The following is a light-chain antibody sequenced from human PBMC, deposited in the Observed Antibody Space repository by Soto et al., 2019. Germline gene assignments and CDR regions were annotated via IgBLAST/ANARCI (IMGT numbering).Light chain of an antibody. CDR1: QSVADNY. J-gene: IGKJ1*01. V-gene: IGKV3-20*01. Sequence: EIVLTQSPGTLSLSPGERATLSCRASQSVADNYLAWYQQKPGQAPRLLIYAASRRATGIPDTFSGSGSGTDFTLTITSLEPDDFALYYCQQYGHAPRTFGQGTRVEIK. CDR3: QQYGHAPRT. CDR2: AAS.